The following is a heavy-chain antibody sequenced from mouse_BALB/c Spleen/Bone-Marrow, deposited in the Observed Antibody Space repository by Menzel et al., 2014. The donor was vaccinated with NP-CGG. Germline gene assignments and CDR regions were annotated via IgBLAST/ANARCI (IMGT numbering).Heavy chain of an antibody. J-gene: IGHJ2*01. CDR2: IWAGGTT. Sequence: QVQLQQSGPGLVAPSQSLSLTCTVSGFSLTTYGIHWVRQPPGKGLEWLGVIWAGGTTICNSALMSRLSISKETSKSQVFLKMNSLQTDDTAMYYCAREGAYYRYIDYWGQGTTLTVSS. V-gene: IGHV2-9*02. D-gene: IGHD2-14*01. CDR1: GFSLTTYG. CDR3: AREGAYYRYIDY.